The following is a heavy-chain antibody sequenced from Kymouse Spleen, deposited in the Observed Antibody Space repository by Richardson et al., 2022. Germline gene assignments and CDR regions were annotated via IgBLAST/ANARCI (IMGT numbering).Heavy chain of an antibody. J-gene: IGHJ6*02. CDR3: ARHTYSSGWYYYYYGMDV. CDR1: GGSFSGYY. V-gene: IGHV4-34*01. Sequence: QVQLQQWGAGLLKPSETLSLTCAVYGGSFSGYYWSWIRQPPGKGLEWIGEINHSGSTNYNPSLKSRVTISVDTSKNQFSLKLSSVTAADTAVYYCARHTYSSGWYYYYYGMDVWGQGTTVTVSS. CDR2: INHSGST. D-gene: IGHD6-19*01.